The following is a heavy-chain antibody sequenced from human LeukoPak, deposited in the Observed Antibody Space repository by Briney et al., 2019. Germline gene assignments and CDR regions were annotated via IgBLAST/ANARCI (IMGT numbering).Heavy chain of an antibody. CDR3: ARSSSGWSSYYMDV. D-gene: IGHD6-19*01. V-gene: IGHV3-21*06. CDR2: ISTSSSYI. J-gene: IGHJ6*03. CDR1: GFTFSSYN. Sequence: GGSLRLSCAASGFTFSSYNMNWVRQAPGKGLEWVSSISTSSSYIYYADSVKGRFTISRDNAKNSLYLQMNSLRAEDTAVYYCARSSSGWSSYYMDVWGKGTTVTVSS.